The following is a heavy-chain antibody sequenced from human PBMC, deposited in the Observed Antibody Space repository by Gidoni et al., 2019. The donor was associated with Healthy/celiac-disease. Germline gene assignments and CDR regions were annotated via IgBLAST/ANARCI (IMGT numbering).Heavy chain of an antibody. Sequence: QVQLVESGGGVVQPGRSLRLSCAASGFTFSSYAMHWVRQAPGKGLEWVAVISYDGSNKYYADSVKGRFTISRDNSKNTLYLQMNSLRAEDTAVYYCARVDGYNSFDYWGQGTLVTVSS. D-gene: IGHD5-12*01. CDR3: ARVDGYNSFDY. V-gene: IGHV3-30-3*01. CDR2: ISYDGSNK. J-gene: IGHJ4*02. CDR1: GFTFSSYA.